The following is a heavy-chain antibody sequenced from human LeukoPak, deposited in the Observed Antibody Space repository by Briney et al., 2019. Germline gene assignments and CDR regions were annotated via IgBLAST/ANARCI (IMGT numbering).Heavy chain of an antibody. CDR2: IKSKTDGGTT. V-gene: IGHV3-15*01. J-gene: IGHJ4*02. CDR1: GVTFSNAW. D-gene: IGHD6-13*01. Sequence: PGGSLRLSCAASGVTFSNAWMSWGPDAPGEGLEWGCRIKSKTDGGTTDYAAPVKGRFTISRDDSKNTLYLQMNSLKTEDTAVYYCTTESLFIAAAGTDYWGQGTLVTVSS. CDR3: TTESLFIAAAGTDY.